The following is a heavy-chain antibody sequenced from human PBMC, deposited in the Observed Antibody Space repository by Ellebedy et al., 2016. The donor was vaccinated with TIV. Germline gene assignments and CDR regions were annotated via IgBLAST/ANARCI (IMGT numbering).Heavy chain of an antibody. Sequence: SETLSLTXTVSGGSISSSSYYWGWIRQPPGKGLEWIGSIYYSGSTYYNPSLKSRVTISVDTSKNQFSLKLSSVTAADTAVYYCATDPVTTYYYYGMDVWGQGTTVTVSS. J-gene: IGHJ6*02. CDR1: GGSISSSSYY. CDR2: IYYSGST. V-gene: IGHV4-39*07. CDR3: ATDPVTTYYYYGMDV. D-gene: IGHD4-17*01.